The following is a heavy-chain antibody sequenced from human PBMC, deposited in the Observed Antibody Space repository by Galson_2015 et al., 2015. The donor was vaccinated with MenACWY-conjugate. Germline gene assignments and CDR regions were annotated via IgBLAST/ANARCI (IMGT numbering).Heavy chain of an antibody. D-gene: IGHD2-21*02. Sequence: QSGAEVKKPGESLKISCKGSGYSFTNYWIGWVHQTPEKGLEWMGIIYPGDSDTRYSPSFQGQVTISADRSINTVFLQWGSLKASDSAIYYCARRLVSVETFDYWGQGTLVTVTS. CDR2: IYPGDSDT. J-gene: IGHJ4*02. CDR3: ARRLVSVETFDY. CDR1: GYSFTNYW. V-gene: IGHV5-51*07.